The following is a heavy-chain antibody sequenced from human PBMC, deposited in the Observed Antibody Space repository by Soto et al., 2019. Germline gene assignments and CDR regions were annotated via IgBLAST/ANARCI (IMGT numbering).Heavy chain of an antibody. D-gene: IGHD2-8*02. CDR3: ASLGYCSGADCHGTR. CDR1: GGSVSSYNW. CDR2: IFHSGST. J-gene: IGHJ4*01. Sequence: SETLSLTCAVSGGSVSSYNWWSWVRQPPGQGLEWIGEIFHSGSTNYNPSLKSRVTISVDKFKNQFSLKLSSVTAADTAVYFCASLGYCSGADCHGTRWGQGIPVTVSS. V-gene: IGHV4-4*02.